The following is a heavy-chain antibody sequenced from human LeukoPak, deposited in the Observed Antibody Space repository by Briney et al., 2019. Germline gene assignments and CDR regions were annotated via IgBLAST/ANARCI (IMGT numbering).Heavy chain of an antibody. V-gene: IGHV3-15*01. D-gene: IGHD1-26*01. Sequence: GGSLRLSCAASGFTFSNAWMSWVRQAPGKGLEWVGRIKSKTDGGTTDYAAPVKGRFTISRDDSKNTLYLQMNSLKTEDTAVYSCPSEWELLPYYFDYWGQGTLVTVSS. CDR3: PSEWELLPYYFDY. J-gene: IGHJ4*02. CDR2: IKSKTDGGTT. CDR1: GFTFSNAW.